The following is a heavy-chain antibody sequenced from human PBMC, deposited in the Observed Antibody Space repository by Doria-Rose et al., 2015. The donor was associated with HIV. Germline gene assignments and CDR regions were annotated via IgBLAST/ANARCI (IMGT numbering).Heavy chain of an antibody. CDR3: ARIKSSRWYHKYYFDF. V-gene: IGHV2-26*01. CDR1: GVSLSSPGMG. CDR2: NFSDDER. D-gene: IGHD6-13*01. J-gene: IGHJ4*02. Sequence: QVTLKESDPMLVKPTETLTLTCTVSGVSLSSPGMGVRWIRQPPGKALEWLANNFSDDERSYKTSLKSRLTISRGTSKSQVVLTMTDMDPVDTATYYCARIKSSRWYHKYYFDFWGQGTLVIVSA.